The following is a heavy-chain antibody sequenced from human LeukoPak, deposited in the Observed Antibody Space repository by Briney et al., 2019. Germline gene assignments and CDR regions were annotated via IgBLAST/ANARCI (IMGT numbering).Heavy chain of an antibody. D-gene: IGHD6-19*01. CDR2: ITGSGSTI. J-gene: IGHJ4*02. CDR3: ATDATPYSNGWLYFDY. V-gene: IGHV3-48*03. CDR1: GFTFSTYE. Sequence: GGSLRLSCAASGFTFSTYEMNWVRQAPGKGLEWVSYITGSGSTIHYADSVKGRFTISRDNAQNSLYLQMNSLRAEDTAVYYCATDATPYSNGWLYFDYWGQGALVTVSS.